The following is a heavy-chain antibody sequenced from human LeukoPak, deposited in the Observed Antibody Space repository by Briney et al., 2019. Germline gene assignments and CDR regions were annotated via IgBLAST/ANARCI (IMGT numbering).Heavy chain of an antibody. Sequence: ASVKVSCKASGYTFTSYYMHWVRQAPGQGLEWMGIINPSGGSTSYAQKFQGRVTMTRDTSTSTVYMELSSLRSEDTAVYFCARDLRSCCYYYVDWGQGTLVTVSS. V-gene: IGHV1-46*01. D-gene: IGHD3-22*01. J-gene: IGHJ4*02. CDR3: ARDLRSCCYYYVD. CDR2: INPSGGST. CDR1: GYTFTSYY.